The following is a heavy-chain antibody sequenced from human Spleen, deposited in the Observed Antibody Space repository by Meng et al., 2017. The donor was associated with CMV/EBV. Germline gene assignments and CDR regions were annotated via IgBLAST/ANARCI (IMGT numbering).Heavy chain of an antibody. V-gene: IGHV3-21*01. D-gene: IGHD2-8*01. CDR1: GFTFSSYS. J-gene: IGHJ4*01. CDR2: IGGSSSYI. Sequence: GESLKISCAASGFTFSSYSMSWVRQAPGKGLEWVSSIGGSSSYIFYTDSVKGRFTISRDNAKNSLYLPMNSLRAEDTAVYYCARDRFLVLMAFDYWGQGTLVTVSS. CDR3: ARDRFLVLMAFDY.